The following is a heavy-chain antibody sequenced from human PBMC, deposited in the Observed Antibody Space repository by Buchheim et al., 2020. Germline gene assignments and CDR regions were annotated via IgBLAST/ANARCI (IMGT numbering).Heavy chain of an antibody. D-gene: IGHD5/OR15-5a*01. J-gene: IGHJ4*02. Sequence: VQVVESGGGLVPPGGSLRLSCAASGFTFGDYWMSWVRQAPGKGLEWVAVVSNDGRDKHHADSVKGRFLISRDNSRNTIFLQMNSLRTEDTAVYYCARDTSVSANYYFDYWGQGTL. CDR1: GFTFGDYW. CDR3: ARDTSVSANYYFDY. CDR2: VSNDGRDK. V-gene: IGHV3-30*03.